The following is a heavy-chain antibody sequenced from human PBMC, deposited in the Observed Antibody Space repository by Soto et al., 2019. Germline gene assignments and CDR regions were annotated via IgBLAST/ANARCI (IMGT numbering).Heavy chain of an antibody. V-gene: IGHV4-61*01. J-gene: IGHJ4*02. CDR3: ARGQNGYSSSWAIDY. CDR1: GGSVSSGSYY. CDR2: IYYSGST. D-gene: IGHD6-13*01. Sequence: SETLSLTCTVSGGSVSSGSYYWSWIRQPPGKGLEWIGYIYYSGSTNYNPSLKSRVTISVDTSKNQFSLKLSSVTAADTAVYYCARGQNGYSSSWAIDYWGQGTLVTVSS.